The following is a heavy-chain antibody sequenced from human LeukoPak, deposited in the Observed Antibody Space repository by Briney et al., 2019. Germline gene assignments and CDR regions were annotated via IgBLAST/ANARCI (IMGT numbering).Heavy chain of an antibody. V-gene: IGHV3-21*01. D-gene: IGHD3-3*01. CDR3: ARSPVLRFLESLYGMDV. Sequence: GGSLRLSCAASGFTFSSYSMNWVRQAPGKGLEWVSSISSSSSYIYYADSVKGRFTISRDNAKNSLYLQMNSLRAEDTAVYYCARSPVLRFLESLYGMDVWGQGTTVTVSS. CDR2: ISSSSSYI. J-gene: IGHJ6*02. CDR1: GFTFSSYS.